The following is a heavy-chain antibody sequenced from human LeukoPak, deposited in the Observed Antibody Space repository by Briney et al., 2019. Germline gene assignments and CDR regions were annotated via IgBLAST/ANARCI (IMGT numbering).Heavy chain of an antibody. CDR3: AKDRAGAN. CDR1: GFTFAKYA. Sequence: GGSLKLSCVGSGFTFAKYAMTWVREAPGKGLEWVSVISGSGNVTYYAESVKGRFAISRDNSKRTLYLQMDSLRADDTAIYYCAKDRAGANWGQGTLVLVSS. CDR2: ISGSGNVT. J-gene: IGHJ4*02. V-gene: IGHV3-23*01.